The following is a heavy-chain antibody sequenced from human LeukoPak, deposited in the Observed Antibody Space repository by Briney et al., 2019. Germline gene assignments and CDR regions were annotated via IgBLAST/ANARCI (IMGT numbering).Heavy chain of an antibody. CDR1: GGSISSYY. CDR3: ARPTFRGRQLVPNYFDY. CDR2: IYYSGST. J-gene: IGHJ4*02. D-gene: IGHD6-13*01. V-gene: IGHV4-59*08. Sequence: SETLSLTCTVSGGSISSYYWSWIRQPPGKGLEWIGYIYYSGSTNYNPSLKSRVTISVDTSKNQFSLKLSSVTAADTAAYYCARPTFRGRQLVPNYFDYWGQGTLVTVSS.